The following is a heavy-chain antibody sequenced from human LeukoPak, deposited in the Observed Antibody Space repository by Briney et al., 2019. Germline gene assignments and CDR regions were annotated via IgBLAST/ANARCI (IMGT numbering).Heavy chain of an antibody. V-gene: IGHV4-39*07. CDR2: IYYSGST. D-gene: IGHD4-17*01. J-gene: IGHJ4*02. Sequence: SETLSLTCTVSGGSISSSSYYWGWIRQPPGKGLEWIGSIYYSGSTYYNPSLKSRVTISVDTSKNQFSLKLSSVTAADTAVYYCARVFKEEYGDYTGYFDYWGQGTLVTVSS. CDR3: ARVFKEEYGDYTGYFDY. CDR1: GGSISSSSYY.